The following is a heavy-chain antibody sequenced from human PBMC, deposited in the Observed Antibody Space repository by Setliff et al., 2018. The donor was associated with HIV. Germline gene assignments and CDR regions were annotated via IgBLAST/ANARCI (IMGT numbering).Heavy chain of an antibody. V-gene: IGHV3-33*03. CDR2: MSIHGNVI. J-gene: IGHJ4*02. CDR1: GFTFDSYV. Sequence: GGSLRLSCAATGFTFDSYVLHWVRQAPGKGLEWVAVMSIHGNVIIYADSVEGRFTISRDNAKNSLYLQMDGLRAEDTAVYYCTTDLIIRGVIIDGALRWGQGTLVTVSS. CDR3: TTDLIIRGVIIDGALR. D-gene: IGHD3-10*01.